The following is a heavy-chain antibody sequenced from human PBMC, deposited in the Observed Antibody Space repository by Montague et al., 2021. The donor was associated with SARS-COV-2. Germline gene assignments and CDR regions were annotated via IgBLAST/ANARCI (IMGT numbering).Heavy chain of an antibody. CDR2: ISSNSGRI. D-gene: IGHD5-24*01. V-gene: IGHV3-9*01. CDR1: GFTFDNFA. Sequence: SLRLSCAASGFTFDNFAMHWVRQPPGKGLQWVSGISSNSGRIVYADSVKGRFTISRDNAKKSLYLQMNSLRPEDTAFYYCAKDMETEMANGPFDYWGRGTLVTVSS. J-gene: IGHJ4*02. CDR3: AKDMETEMANGPFDY.